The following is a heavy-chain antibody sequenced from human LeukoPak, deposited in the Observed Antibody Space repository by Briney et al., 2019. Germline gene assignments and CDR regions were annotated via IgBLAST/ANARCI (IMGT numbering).Heavy chain of an antibody. CDR3: ARDEDHWYFDL. CDR1: GGTFSSYT. V-gene: IGHV1-69*05. D-gene: IGHD2-15*01. J-gene: IGHJ2*01. Sequence: KVSCKASGGTFSSYTISWVRQAPGQGLEWMGRIIPIFGTPNYAQKFQGRVTITTDESTSTAYMELSSLRSEDTAVYYCARDEDHWYFDLWGRGTLVTVSS. CDR2: IIPIFGTP.